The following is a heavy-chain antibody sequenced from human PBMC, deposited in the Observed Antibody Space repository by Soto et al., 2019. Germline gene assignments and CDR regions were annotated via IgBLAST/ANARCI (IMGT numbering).Heavy chain of an antibody. Sequence: PGGSLKLSCAVSGFTFSTYAMHWVRQAPGKGLEWVAVISYDGSNTYYADSVKGRFTISRDNMLYLQMNSLRAEDTAVYYCARDLAADSTHDIWGQGTMVTVSS. CDR2: ISYDGSNT. D-gene: IGHD2-15*01. CDR3: ARDLAADSTHDI. CDR1: GFTFSTYA. J-gene: IGHJ3*02. V-gene: IGHV3-30-3*01.